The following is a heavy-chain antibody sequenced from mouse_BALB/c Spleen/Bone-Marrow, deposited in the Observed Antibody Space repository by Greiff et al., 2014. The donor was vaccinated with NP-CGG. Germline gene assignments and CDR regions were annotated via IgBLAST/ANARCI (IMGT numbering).Heavy chain of an antibody. CDR2: INPGSGGS. J-gene: IGHJ2*01. Sequence: QVQLQQSGPELIRPGTSVKVSCKASGYAFANYLIEWVKQRPGQGLEWIGVINPGSGGSNYNEKFKGKATLTADKSSNTAYMQLSSLTSDDSAVYFCARERTARASSYWGQGTTLTISS. CDR3: ARERTARASSY. CDR1: GYAFANYL. V-gene: IGHV1-54*02. D-gene: IGHD3-2*01.